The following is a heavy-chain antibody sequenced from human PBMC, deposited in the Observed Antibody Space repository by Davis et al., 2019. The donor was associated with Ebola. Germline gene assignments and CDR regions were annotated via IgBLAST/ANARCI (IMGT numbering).Heavy chain of an antibody. D-gene: IGHD2-2*01. CDR1: GYAFTSYD. CDR2: MNPIRGNT. CDR3: ARTVVVVPAAIYYGMDV. V-gene: IGHV1-8*02. Sequence: ASVMVSCKASGYAFTSYDINWVRPATGHGPEWMGWMNPIRGNTGYVDKFQCRVTMTRNTSTSTAYMELSSMRSEDTAVYYCARTVVVVPAAIYYGMDVWGQETTVTVSS. J-gene: IGHJ6*02.